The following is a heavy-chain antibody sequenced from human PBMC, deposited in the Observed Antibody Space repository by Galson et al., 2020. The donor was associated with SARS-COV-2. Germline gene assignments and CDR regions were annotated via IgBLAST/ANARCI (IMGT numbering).Heavy chain of an antibody. CDR2: IYYSGST. Sequence: SETLSLTCTVSGGSISSGDYYWSWIRQPPGKGLEWIGYIYYSGSTYYNPSLKSRVTISVDTSKNQFSLKLSSVTAADTAVYYCARVPYYYGSGSYWSNWFDPWGQGTLVTVSS. J-gene: IGHJ5*02. D-gene: IGHD3-10*01. CDR3: ARVPYYYGSGSYWSNWFDP. CDR1: GGSISSGDYY. V-gene: IGHV4-30-4*01.